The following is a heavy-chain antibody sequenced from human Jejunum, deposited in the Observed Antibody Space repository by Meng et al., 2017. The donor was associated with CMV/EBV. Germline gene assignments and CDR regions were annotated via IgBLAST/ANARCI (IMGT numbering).Heavy chain of an antibody. CDR3: ARGATSASNNYPLDH. Sequence: SGGAGGGGNYVWGCIRQPPGKELEWIGYVTFSGGTNYNPSLKSRVTISLDTSNNQVSLTLISVTAADTAPYFCARGATSASNNYPLDHWGQGILVTVSS. CDR1: GGAGGGGNYV. J-gene: IGHJ4*02. CDR2: VTFSGGT. V-gene: IGHV4-61*01. D-gene: IGHD1-26*01.